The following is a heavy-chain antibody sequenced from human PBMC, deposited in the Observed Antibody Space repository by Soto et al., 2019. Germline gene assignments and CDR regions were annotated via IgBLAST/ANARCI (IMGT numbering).Heavy chain of an antibody. Sequence: QEHLVESGGGVVQPGGSLTLSFTASGFPFTSYTRHWLPRPRAKGRGGGEIISFDGSSKYYADWLKGRIVISRDNSKDSLYLQMDTLRPDDTAIYYCARDTVTSLTPYQGFYYYGMDVWGQGTTVTVSS. CDR2: ISFDGSSK. CDR3: ARDTVTSLTPYQGFYYYGMDV. CDR1: GFPFTSYT. D-gene: IGHD2-2*01. V-gene: IGHV3-30*09. J-gene: IGHJ6*02.